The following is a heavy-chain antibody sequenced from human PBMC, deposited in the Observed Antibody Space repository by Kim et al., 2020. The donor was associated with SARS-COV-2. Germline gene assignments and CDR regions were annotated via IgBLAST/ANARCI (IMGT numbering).Heavy chain of an antibody. Sequence: NPSLKRRVTISVDTSKNQFSLKLNSVTAADTAVYYCARADYGDFVADYWGQGTLVTVSS. V-gene: IGHV4-39*07. CDR3: ARADYGDFVADY. D-gene: IGHD4-17*01. J-gene: IGHJ4*02.